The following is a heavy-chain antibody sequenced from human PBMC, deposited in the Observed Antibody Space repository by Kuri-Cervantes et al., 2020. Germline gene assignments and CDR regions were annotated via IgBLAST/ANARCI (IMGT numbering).Heavy chain of an antibody. CDR2: MNPNSGNT. CDR3: ATGAQSYNDRSDVGGG. Sequence: ASVKVSCKASGYTFTSYDINWVRQATGQGLEWMGWMNPNSGNTGYAQKFQGRVTMTRNTSISTAYMELSSLRSEDTAVYYCATGAQSYNDRSDVGGGWGQGTLVTVSS. J-gene: IGHJ4*02. V-gene: IGHV1-8*02. CDR1: GYTFTSYD. D-gene: IGHD3-22*01.